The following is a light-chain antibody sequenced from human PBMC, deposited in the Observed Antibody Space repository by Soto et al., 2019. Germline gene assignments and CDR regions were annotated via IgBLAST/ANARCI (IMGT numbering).Light chain of an antibody. Sequence: DVVMTQSPLSLPVTLGQPASISCRSSQSLVSSNGNTFLIWVQQRPGQSPRRLIYKVSNRDYAVPDRFTGSGSGTDFTLEISRVEAEDVGGYYCMQATHWPWTFGQGTKVEIK. CDR2: KVS. CDR1: QSLVSSNGNTF. J-gene: IGKJ1*01. V-gene: IGKV2-30*01. CDR3: MQATHWPWT.